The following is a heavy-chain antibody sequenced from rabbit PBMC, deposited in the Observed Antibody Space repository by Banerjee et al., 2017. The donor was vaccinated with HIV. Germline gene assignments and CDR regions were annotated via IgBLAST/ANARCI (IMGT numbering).Heavy chain of an antibody. V-gene: IGHV1S45*01. CDR3: ARDHYGDSGWYRGFDL. CDR1: GFSFSNKYV. J-gene: IGHJ4*01. CDR2: INTSSGNA. D-gene: IGHD2-1*01. Sequence: QEQLEESGGDLVKPEGSLTLTCTASGFSFSNKYVMCWVRQAPGKGLEWIACINTSSGNAVYASWVNGRFTFSKTSSTTVTLQMTSLTAADTASYFCARDHYGDSGWYRGFDLWGPGTLVTVS.